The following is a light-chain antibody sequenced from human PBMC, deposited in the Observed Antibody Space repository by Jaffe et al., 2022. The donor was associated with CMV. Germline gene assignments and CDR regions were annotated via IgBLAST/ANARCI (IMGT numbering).Light chain of an antibody. CDR1: LSVSSD. CDR2: SAS. CDR3: QQYNTWPYT. Sequence: EVVMTQSPATLSVSPGERATLSCRASLSVSSDLAWYQHKPGQAPRLLIYSASTRAAAIPARFSGSGSGTEFTLTISSLQSEDFAVYFCQQYNTWPYTFGQGTNLEIK. V-gene: IGKV3-15*01. J-gene: IGKJ2*01.